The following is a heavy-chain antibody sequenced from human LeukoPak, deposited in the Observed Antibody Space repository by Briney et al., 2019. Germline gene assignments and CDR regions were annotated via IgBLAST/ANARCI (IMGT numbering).Heavy chain of an antibody. CDR3: ARDLGYCSGGSCSYYYYMDV. CDR2: INPNSGGT. D-gene: IGHD2-15*01. V-gene: IGHV1-2*02. CDR1: GYTFTGYY. J-gene: IGHJ6*03. Sequence: GASVKVSCKASGYTFTGYYMHWVRQAPGQGLEWMGWINPNSGGTNSAQKFQGRVTMTRDTSISTAYMELTRLRSDDTAVYYCARDLGYCSGGSCSYYYYMDVWGKGTTVTISS.